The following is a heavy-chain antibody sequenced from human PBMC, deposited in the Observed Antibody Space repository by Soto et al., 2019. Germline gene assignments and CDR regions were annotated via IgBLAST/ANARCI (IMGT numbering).Heavy chain of an antibody. CDR2: INHSGST. CDR1: GGSFSGYY. CDR3: ARSRSLYYYDSSGYADY. V-gene: IGHV4-34*01. D-gene: IGHD3-22*01. J-gene: IGHJ4*02. Sequence: SETLSLTCAVYGGSFSGYYWSWIRQPPGKGLEWIGEINHSGSTNYNPSLKSRVTISVDTSKNQFSLKLSSVTAADTAVYYCARSRSLYYYDSSGYADYWGQGTLVTVSS.